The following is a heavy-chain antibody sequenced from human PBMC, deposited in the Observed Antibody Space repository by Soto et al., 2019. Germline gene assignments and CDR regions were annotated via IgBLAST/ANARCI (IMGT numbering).Heavy chain of an antibody. CDR2: IYYSGST. Sequence: QVQLQESGPGLVKPSQTLSLTCTVSGGSISSGGYYWSWIRQHPGKGLEWIGYIYYSGSTYYNPSLMSRVTISVDTSKNQFSLKLSSVTAADTAVYDCARAPPPAMYSSGWYEDYWGQGTLVTVSS. D-gene: IGHD6-19*01. J-gene: IGHJ4*02. CDR1: GGSISSGGYY. V-gene: IGHV4-31*03. CDR3: ARAPPPAMYSSGWYEDY.